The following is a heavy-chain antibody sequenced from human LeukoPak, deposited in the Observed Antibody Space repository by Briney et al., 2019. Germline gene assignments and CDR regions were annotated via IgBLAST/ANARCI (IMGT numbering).Heavy chain of an antibody. CDR3: ARDYYDRSAEKDY. D-gene: IGHD3-22*01. CDR2: INPNSGGT. Sequence: ASVKVSCKASGYTFTGYYMHWVRQAPGQGLEWMGWINPNSGGTNYAQKFQGRVTMTRDTFISTAYMELSRLRSDDTAVYYCARDYYDRSAEKDYWGQGTLVTVSS. V-gene: IGHV1-2*02. J-gene: IGHJ4*02. CDR1: GYTFTGYY.